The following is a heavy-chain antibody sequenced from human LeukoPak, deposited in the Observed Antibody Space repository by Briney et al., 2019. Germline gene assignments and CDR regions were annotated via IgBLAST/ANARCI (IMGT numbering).Heavy chain of an antibody. J-gene: IGHJ4*02. Sequence: PSETLSLTCAVSRGSITNSSCYGGWIRQPPGKGLEWIGGIYYTGTTYYSPSLNSRITISMDTSKKQFSLRLASVTAADTAVYYCARRAVVPAAVSYFDNWGQGTLVTVSS. CDR2: IYYTGTT. D-gene: IGHD2-2*01. V-gene: IGHV4-39*01. CDR3: ARRAVVPAAVSYFDN. CDR1: RGSITNSSCY.